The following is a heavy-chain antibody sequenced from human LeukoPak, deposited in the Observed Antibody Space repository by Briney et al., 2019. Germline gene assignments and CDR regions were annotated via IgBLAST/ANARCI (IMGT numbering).Heavy chain of an antibody. V-gene: IGHV3-49*03. CDR3: ARDIGGKH. Sequence: PGGSLRLSCRISGFTFGNYGLTWFRQAPGKGLEWVGFIQSKLADGTTRYAASVEGRFTISRDDSKSIAYLQMTSLKADDTGAYYCARDIGGKHWGQGTLVTVSS. D-gene: IGHD4-23*01. CDR2: IQSKLADGTT. CDR1: GFTFGNYG. J-gene: IGHJ1*01.